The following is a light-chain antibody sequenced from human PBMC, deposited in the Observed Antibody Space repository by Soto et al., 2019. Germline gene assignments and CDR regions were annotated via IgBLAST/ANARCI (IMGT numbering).Light chain of an antibody. V-gene: IGKV1-17*01. CDR2: AAS. CDR1: HSLSSD. J-gene: IGKJ1*01. CDR3: QQYNSYSWT. Sequence: EIQMTQSPSYLSASVGDGVTMXCRASHSLSSDVSWFQQKAGKAPKHLTYAASSLERGGPSRFSGSGSVTEFTRTISSRQPEDFATYYGQQYNSYSWTFGQGTKVDIK.